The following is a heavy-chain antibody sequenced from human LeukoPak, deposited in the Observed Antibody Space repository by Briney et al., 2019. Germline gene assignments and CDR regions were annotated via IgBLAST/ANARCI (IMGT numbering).Heavy chain of an antibody. CDR2: ISGSGGST. J-gene: IGHJ4*02. Sequence: PRGSLRLSCAASGFTFSSYAMSWVRQAPGKGLEWVSAISGSGGSTYYADSVKGRFTISRDNSKNTLYLQMNSLRAEDTAVYYCAKRAYCGGDCYIFDYWGQGTLVTVSS. V-gene: IGHV3-23*01. CDR1: GFTFSSYA. D-gene: IGHD2-21*02. CDR3: AKRAYCGGDCYIFDY.